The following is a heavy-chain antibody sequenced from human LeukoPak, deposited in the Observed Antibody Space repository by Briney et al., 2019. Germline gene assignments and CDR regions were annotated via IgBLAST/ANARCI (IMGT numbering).Heavy chain of an antibody. J-gene: IGHJ4*02. D-gene: IGHD3-22*01. Sequence: ASVKVSCKASGYTFTGYYMHWVRQARGQGLEWMGWINPNSGGTNYAQKFQGRVTMTRDTSISTAYMELSRLRSDDTAVYYCARESRHYYDSSGDYWGQGTLVTVSS. V-gene: IGHV1-2*02. CDR2: INPNSGGT. CDR3: ARESRHYYDSSGDY. CDR1: GYTFTGYY.